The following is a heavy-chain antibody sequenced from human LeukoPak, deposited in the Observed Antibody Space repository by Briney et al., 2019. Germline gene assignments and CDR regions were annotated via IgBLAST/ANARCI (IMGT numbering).Heavy chain of an antibody. D-gene: IGHD4-23*01. Sequence: ASVKVSCKASGGTFSSYAISWVRQAPGQGLEWMGGIIPIFGTANYAQKFQGRVTITADESTSTAYMELSSLRSEDTAVYYCARVGFGGGSSDYWGQGTLVTVSS. CDR1: GGTFSSYA. V-gene: IGHV1-69*13. J-gene: IGHJ4*02. CDR2: IIPIFGTA. CDR3: ARVGFGGGSSDY.